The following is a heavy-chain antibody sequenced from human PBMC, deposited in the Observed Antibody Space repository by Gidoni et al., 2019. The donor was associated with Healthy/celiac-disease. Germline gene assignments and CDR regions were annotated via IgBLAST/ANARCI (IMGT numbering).Heavy chain of an antibody. CDR3: ARRRGSSSWYGDFDY. V-gene: IGHV4-39*01. D-gene: IGHD6-13*01. Sequence: QLQLQESGPGLVKPSETLSLTCTVSGGSISSSSYYWGWIRQPPGKGLEWIGSIYYSGSTYYNPSLKSRVTISVDTSKNQFSLKLSSVTAADTAVYYCARRRGSSSWYGDFDYWGQGTLVTVSS. CDR1: GGSISSSSYY. CDR2: IYYSGST. J-gene: IGHJ4*02.